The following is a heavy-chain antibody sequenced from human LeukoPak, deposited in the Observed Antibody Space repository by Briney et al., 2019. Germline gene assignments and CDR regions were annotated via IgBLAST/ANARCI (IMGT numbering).Heavy chain of an antibody. D-gene: IGHD6-13*01. Sequence: PGGSLRLSCAASGFTFSSYGMSWVRQAPGKGLEWVSAISGSGGSTYYADSVKGRFTISRDNSKNTLYLQMNSLRAEDTAVYYCAKSGSSSWLYYFDYWGQGTLVTVSS. CDR2: ISGSGGST. J-gene: IGHJ4*02. CDR3: AKSGSSSWLYYFDY. CDR1: GFTFSSYG. V-gene: IGHV3-23*01.